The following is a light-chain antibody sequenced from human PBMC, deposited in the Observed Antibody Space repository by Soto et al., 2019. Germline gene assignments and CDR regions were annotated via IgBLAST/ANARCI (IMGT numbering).Light chain of an antibody. CDR2: GAS. CDR1: QAVSSTY. J-gene: IGKJ1*01. V-gene: IGKV3-20*01. CDR3: HQCGNSWWT. Sequence: VWTQSPNTLSLSPGESATLSCRASQAVSSTYLVWYQQKPGLAPRLLIYGASSRAPGISDRFSGSGSGTDFTLTISRLEPEDFAVYYCHQCGNSWWTFGEGTK.